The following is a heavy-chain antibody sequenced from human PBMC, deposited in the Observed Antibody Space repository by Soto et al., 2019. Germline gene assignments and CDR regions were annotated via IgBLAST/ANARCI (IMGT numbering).Heavy chain of an antibody. CDR3: ARNTSGRNVDY. D-gene: IGHD6-19*01. Sequence: PSETLSLTCTVSSSSINSRYYWGWIRQPPGKGLEWIASIYHSGSTHYNPSLKSRATISVDTSNNQFSRRLTSVTAAETALYYCARNTSGRNVDYWGQGTHVT. J-gene: IGHJ4*02. CDR2: IYHSGST. CDR1: SSSINSRYY. V-gene: IGHV4-38-2*02.